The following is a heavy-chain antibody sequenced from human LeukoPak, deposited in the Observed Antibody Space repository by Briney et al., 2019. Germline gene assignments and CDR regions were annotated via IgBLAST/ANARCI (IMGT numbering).Heavy chain of an antibody. D-gene: IGHD3-10*01. Sequence: PGGSLRLSCAASEFTFSSYGMHWVRQAPGKGLEWVAFIRYDGSNKYYADSVKGRFTISRDNSKNTLYLQMNSLRAEDTAVYYCAKAVGGSGSYYSPFDYWGQGTLVTVSS. CDR1: EFTFSSYG. V-gene: IGHV3-30*02. CDR3: AKAVGGSGSYYSPFDY. J-gene: IGHJ4*02. CDR2: IRYDGSNK.